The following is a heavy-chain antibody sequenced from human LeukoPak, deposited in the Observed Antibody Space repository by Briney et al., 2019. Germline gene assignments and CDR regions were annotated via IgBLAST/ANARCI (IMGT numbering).Heavy chain of an antibody. V-gene: IGHV3-30*04. CDR2: ISHDLTYR. CDR3: ARDVNNYFDY. J-gene: IGHJ4*02. CDR1: GFTFSSYA. Sequence: PGRSLRLSCAASGFTFSSYAMHWVRQAPGKGLEWVAVISHDLTYRAYADSVKGRFTISRDDSKNTLYVQMNSLRTEDTAFYYCARDVNNYFDYWGLGTLVTVSS.